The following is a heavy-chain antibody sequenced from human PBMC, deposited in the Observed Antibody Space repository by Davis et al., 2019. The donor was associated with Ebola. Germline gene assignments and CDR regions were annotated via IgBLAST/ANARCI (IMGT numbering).Heavy chain of an antibody. CDR2: IIPIFGTA. CDR3: ARGRDGFTYDF. CDR1: GYTFTSYY. D-gene: IGHD5-24*01. J-gene: IGHJ4*02. Sequence: SVKVSCKASGYTFTSYYMHWVRQAPGQGLEWMGGIIPIFGTANYAQKFQGRVTITADKSTSTAYMELSSLRSEDTAVYYCARGRDGFTYDFWGQGTLVTVSS. V-gene: IGHV1-69*06.